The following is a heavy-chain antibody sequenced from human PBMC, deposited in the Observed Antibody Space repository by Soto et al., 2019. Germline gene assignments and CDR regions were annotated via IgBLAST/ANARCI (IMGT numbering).Heavy chain of an antibody. V-gene: IGHV3-23*05. CDR1: GFTFSNYA. J-gene: IGHJ4*02. CDR2: VHSNGDT. D-gene: IGHD3-10*01. Sequence: GGSLRLSCVASGFTFSNYAMHWVRQAPGKGLEWVSAVHSNGDTYYANSVLGRFTISRDNSKNTQYLQMDGLRADDTAVYYCAREHSTGDFLFVDYWGQGA. CDR3: AREHSTGDFLFVDY.